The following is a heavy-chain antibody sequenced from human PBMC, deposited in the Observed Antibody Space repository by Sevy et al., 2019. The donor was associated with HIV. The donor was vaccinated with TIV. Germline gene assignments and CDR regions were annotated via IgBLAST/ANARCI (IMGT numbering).Heavy chain of an antibody. CDR1: GYSISSGYY. CDR3: TRDSEGREFYYGMDV. D-gene: IGHD3-10*01. J-gene: IGHJ6*02. V-gene: IGHV4-38-2*02. CDR2: MYHSGTS. Sequence: SETLSLTCTVSGYSISSGYYWGWIRQPPGKGLEWIASMYHSGTSYYNPSLKSRVTISVDTSKNQFSLKLSSVTAADTAVYYCTRDSEGREFYYGMDVWGPGTMVTVSS.